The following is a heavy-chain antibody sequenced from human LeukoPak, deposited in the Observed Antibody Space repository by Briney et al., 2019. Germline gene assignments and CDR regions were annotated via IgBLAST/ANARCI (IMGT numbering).Heavy chain of an antibody. D-gene: IGHD6-19*01. J-gene: IGHJ4*02. Sequence: SVKVSCKASGGTFSSYAISWVRQAPGQGLEWMGRIIPIFGTTNYAQKFQGRVTITTDESTSTAYMELSSLRSEDTAVYYCARGPIAVAGNASWDYWGQGTLVTVSS. CDR3: ARGPIAVAGNASWDY. V-gene: IGHV1-69*05. CDR2: IIPIFGTT. CDR1: GGTFSSYA.